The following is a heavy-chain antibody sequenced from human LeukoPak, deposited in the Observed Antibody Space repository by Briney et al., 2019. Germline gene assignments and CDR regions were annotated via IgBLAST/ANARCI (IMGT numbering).Heavy chain of an antibody. Sequence: PGGSLRLSCAASGFTFSSYGMHWVRQAPGKGLEWVGRIKSKTDGGTTDYAAPVKGRFTISRDDSKNTLYLQMNSLKTEDTAVYYCTTVSIVLMVYAEAFDIWGQGTMVTVSS. J-gene: IGHJ3*02. D-gene: IGHD2-8*01. CDR1: GFTFSSYG. V-gene: IGHV3-15*01. CDR2: IKSKTDGGTT. CDR3: TTVSIVLMVYAEAFDI.